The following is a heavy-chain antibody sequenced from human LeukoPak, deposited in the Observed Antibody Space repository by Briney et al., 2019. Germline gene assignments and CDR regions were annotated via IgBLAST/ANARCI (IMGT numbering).Heavy chain of an antibody. J-gene: IGHJ6*02. CDR2: VSYDGSNK. CDR3: ARDMKQWLVAATYGMDV. D-gene: IGHD6-19*01. Sequence: GRSLRLSCAASGFTFSSYAMHWVRQAPGKGLEWVAVVSYDGSNKYYADSVKGRFTISRDNSKNTLYLQMNSLRAEDTAVYYCARDMKQWLVAATYGMDVWGQGTTVTVSS. CDR1: GFTFSSYA. V-gene: IGHV3-30*04.